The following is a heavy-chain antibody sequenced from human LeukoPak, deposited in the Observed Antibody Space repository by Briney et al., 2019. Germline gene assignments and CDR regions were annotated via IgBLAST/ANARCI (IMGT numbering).Heavy chain of an antibody. CDR2: IYTSGST. V-gene: IGHV4-4*07. Sequence: NPSETLSLTCTVSGGSISSYYWSWIRQPAGKGLGWIGRIYTSGSTNYNPSLKSRVTMSVDTSKNQFSLKLSSVTAADTAVYYCARDTDLNYSNDYYYGMDVWGQGTTVTVSS. D-gene: IGHD4-11*01. CDR1: GGSISSYY. J-gene: IGHJ6*02. CDR3: ARDTDLNYSNDYYYGMDV.